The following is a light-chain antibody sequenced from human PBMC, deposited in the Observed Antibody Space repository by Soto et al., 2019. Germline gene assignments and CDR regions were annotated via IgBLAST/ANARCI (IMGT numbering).Light chain of an antibody. V-gene: IGLV1-44*01. CDR3: AAWDDSLNGVV. Sequence: QSVLTQPPSASGTPGQRVTISCSGSSSNIGGNIVNWYQQLPGTAPKLLIFGNDERPSWVPGRFSGSKSGTSASLAISGHQSEDEDNYYCAAWDDSLNGVVFGGGTKVTVL. CDR2: GND. J-gene: IGLJ2*01. CDR1: SSNIGGNI.